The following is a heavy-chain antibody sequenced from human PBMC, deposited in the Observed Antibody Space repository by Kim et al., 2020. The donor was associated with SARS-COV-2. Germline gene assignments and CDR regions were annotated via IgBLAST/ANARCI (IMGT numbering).Heavy chain of an antibody. V-gene: IGHV3-30*07. Sequence: VKGRFTISRGNSKTMLYLQMNSLRAEDTAVYYCARDEGDYYDSSGYDGMDVWGQGTTVTVSS. J-gene: IGHJ6*02. D-gene: IGHD3-22*01. CDR3: ARDEGDYYDSSGYDGMDV.